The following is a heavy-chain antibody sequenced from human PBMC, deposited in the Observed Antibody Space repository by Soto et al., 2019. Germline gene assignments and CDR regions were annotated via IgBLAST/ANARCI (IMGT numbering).Heavy chain of an antibody. CDR2: ISSSSSYI. CDR3: ARAASGYYYVSYYYYGMDV. J-gene: IGHJ6*02. Sequence: GGSLRLSCAASGFTFSSYSMNWVRQAPGKGLEWASSISSSSSYIYYADSVKGRFTISRDNAKNSLYLQMNSLRAEDTAVYYCARAASGYYYVSYYYYGMDVWGQGTTVTVSS. CDR1: GFTFSSYS. V-gene: IGHV3-21*01. D-gene: IGHD3-3*01.